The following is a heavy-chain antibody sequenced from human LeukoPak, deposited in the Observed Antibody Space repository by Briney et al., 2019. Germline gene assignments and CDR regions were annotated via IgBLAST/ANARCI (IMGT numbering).Heavy chain of an antibody. CDR3: ARERIPYSSSPGAFDI. CDR2: IYYSGST. Sequence: PSETLSLTCTVSGGSISSYYWSWIRQPPGKGLEWIGYIYYSGSTNYNHSLKSRVTISVDTSKNQFSLKLSSVTAADTAVYYCARERIPYSSSPGAFDIWGQGTMVTVSS. D-gene: IGHD6-6*01. CDR1: GGSISSYY. J-gene: IGHJ3*02. V-gene: IGHV4-59*01.